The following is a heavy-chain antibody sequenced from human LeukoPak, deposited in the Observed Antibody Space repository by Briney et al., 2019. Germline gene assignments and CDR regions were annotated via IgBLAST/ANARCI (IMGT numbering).Heavy chain of an antibody. J-gene: IGHJ4*02. V-gene: IGHV3-23*01. CDR3: ARGMSATSGYLELEY. CDR1: GFTFSSYA. D-gene: IGHD3-22*01. Sequence: PGGSLRLSCAASGFTFSSYAMSWVRQSPGKGLEWVSAISGSGGNTYSADSVKGRCTIPRDSSKKTLFLHMNSLRAEDTAVYYCARGMSATSGYLELEYWGQGTLVTVST. CDR2: ISGSGGNT.